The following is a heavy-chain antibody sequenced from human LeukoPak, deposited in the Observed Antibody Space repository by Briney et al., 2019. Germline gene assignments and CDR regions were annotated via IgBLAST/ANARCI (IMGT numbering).Heavy chain of an antibody. CDR2: TRNKANNYAT. J-gene: IGHJ4*02. V-gene: IGHV3-72*01. CDR3: VGGAVYYFDC. Sequence: LGGSLRLSCAVSGYPFSDHYIDWVRQAPEKGLEWVGQTRNKANNYATEYAASIKGRFIISRDDSRNSVYLQMNSLKTEDTAVYYCVGGAVYYFDCWGQGTLVTVSS. CDR1: GYPFSDHY.